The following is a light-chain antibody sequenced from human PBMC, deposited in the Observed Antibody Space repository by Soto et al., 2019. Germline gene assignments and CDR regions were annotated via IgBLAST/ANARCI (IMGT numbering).Light chain of an antibody. J-gene: IGLJ1*01. CDR3: SSYTSSITYV. CDR1: SSDIGDYNY. V-gene: IGLV2-14*01. Sequence: SALAQPGSVSGSPGQSITISCTGTSSDIGDYNYVSWYQQRPEKAPELMIYGVNNRPPGVSNRFSGSKSGNTASLTISGLQAEDEADYYCSSYTSSITYVFGTGTKVTVL. CDR2: GVN.